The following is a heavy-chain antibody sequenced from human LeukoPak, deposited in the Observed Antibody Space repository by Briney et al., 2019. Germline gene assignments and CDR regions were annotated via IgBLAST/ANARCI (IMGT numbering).Heavy chain of an antibody. CDR1: GFTFSHAW. V-gene: IGHV3-15*01. Sequence: GGSLRLSCTTSGFTFSHAWIHWVRQAPGKGLEWVGRIKSQPSGGTADLAAPVKGRFSISREESKYTAYLQMNTLKTENTAVYYCTTDWGSGYWKFIKPFDIWGQGTTVTVSS. J-gene: IGHJ3*02. D-gene: IGHD1-1*01. CDR3: TTDWGSGYWKFIKPFDI. CDR2: IKSQPSGGTA.